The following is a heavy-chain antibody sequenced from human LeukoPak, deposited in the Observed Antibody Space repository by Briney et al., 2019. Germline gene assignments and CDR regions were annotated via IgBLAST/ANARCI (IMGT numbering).Heavy chain of an antibody. V-gene: IGHV1-18*01. CDR2: ISAYNGNT. Sequence: ASVKVSCKASGYTFSNYDITWVRQAPGQGLEWVGWISAYNGNTNYAQKFHGRVTLTTDTSTSTAYMALRSLRSDDTAVYYCARRGDYGHRTMGFDYWGQGTLVTVSS. D-gene: IGHD4-17*01. J-gene: IGHJ4*02. CDR1: GYTFSNYD. CDR3: ARRGDYGHRTMGFDY.